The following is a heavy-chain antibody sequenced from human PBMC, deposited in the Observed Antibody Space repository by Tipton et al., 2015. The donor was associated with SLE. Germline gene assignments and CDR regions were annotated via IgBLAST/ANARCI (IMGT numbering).Heavy chain of an antibody. D-gene: IGHD1-1*01. J-gene: IGHJ4*02. V-gene: IGHV4-61*09. Sequence: PSLTCTVSGASISSGSYYWNWIRQPAGKGLEWIGHIYTSGSTSYNPSLKSRVTISIDTSQNHFSLRLSSVTAADAAVYYCARREVELAPLGFDYWGQGTLVTVSS. CDR2: IYTSGST. CDR1: GASISSGSYY. CDR3: ARREVELAPLGFDY.